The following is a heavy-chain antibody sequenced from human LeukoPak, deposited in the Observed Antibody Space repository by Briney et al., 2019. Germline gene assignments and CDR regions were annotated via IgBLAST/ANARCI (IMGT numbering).Heavy chain of an antibody. V-gene: IGHV1-2*02. D-gene: IGHD3-10*01. CDR3: ARNLWFGGNYYMDV. Sequence: GASVKVSCKTSGYTFTGYYMHWVRQAPGQGLEWMGWISPNSGGTNYAQKFQGRVTMTRDTSISTAYMELSRLRSDDTAVYYCARNLWFGGNYYMDVWGKGTTVTISS. CDR2: ISPNSGGT. CDR1: GYTFTGYY. J-gene: IGHJ6*03.